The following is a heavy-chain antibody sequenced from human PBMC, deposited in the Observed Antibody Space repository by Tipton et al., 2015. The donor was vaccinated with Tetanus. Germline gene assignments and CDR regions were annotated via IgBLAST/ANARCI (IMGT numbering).Heavy chain of an antibody. CDR2: IYPGDSDT. V-gene: IGHV5-51*01. CDR1: GYIFNNYW. CDR3: ARAHCTDGVCNFDF. J-gene: IGHJ4*02. Sequence: VQLVQSGGEVKKPGESLKISCKGSGYIFNNYWIGWVRQKPGKGLEWMGIIYPGDSDTRYSPSFQGQVTISVNKSINTACLQWSSLKASDTSMFYCARAHCTDGVCNFDFWGQGALVTVAS. D-gene: IGHD2-8*01.